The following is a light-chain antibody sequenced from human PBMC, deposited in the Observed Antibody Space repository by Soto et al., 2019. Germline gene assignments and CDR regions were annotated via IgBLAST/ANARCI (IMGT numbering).Light chain of an antibody. CDR1: QDIKNY. V-gene: IGKV1-33*01. Sequence: DIQMTQSPSSLSASVGDRVTITCQASQDIKNYLNWYQQKPGKAPKLLMYLASTLETGVPSRFSGGGSGTHFTFTISNXQPEDIATYYCQQFDDLPRTFGGGTKVDIK. CDR3: QQFDDLPRT. CDR2: LAS. J-gene: IGKJ4*01.